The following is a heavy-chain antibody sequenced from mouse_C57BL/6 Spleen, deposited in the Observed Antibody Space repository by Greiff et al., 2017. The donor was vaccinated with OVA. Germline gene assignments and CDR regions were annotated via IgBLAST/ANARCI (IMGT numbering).Heavy chain of an antibody. Sequence: QVQLKQPGAELVMPGASVKLSCKASGYTFTSYWMHWVKQRPGQGLEWIGEIDPSDSYTNYNHKFKGKSTLTVDKSSSTAYMQRSSLTSEDSAVYYCAKKGTAQAMDYWGQGTTLTVSS. D-gene: IGHD3-2*02. J-gene: IGHJ2*01. CDR1: GYTFTSYW. CDR2: IDPSDSYT. V-gene: IGHV1-69*01. CDR3: AKKGTAQAMDY.